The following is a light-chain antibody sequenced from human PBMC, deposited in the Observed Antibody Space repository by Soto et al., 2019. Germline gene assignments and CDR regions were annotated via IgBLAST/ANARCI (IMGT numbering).Light chain of an antibody. CDR2: EVS. CDR3: SSYAGSNNLV. CDR1: SSDVGGYEY. J-gene: IGLJ3*02. V-gene: IGLV2-8*01. Sequence: QSVLTQPPSASGAPGQSVTISCTGTSSDVGGYEYVSWYQQNPGKVPKLLIYEVSNRPSGVPDLFSGSKSGNTASLTVSGLQAEDDADYYCSSYAGSNNLVFGGGTKLTVL.